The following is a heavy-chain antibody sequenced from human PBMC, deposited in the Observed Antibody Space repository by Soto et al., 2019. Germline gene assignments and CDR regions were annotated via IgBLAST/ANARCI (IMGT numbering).Heavy chain of an antibody. V-gene: IGHV4-30-4*01. J-gene: IGHJ4*02. CDR1: GGSISNGDYY. CDR2: IYYSGST. CDR3: ARDLGLTGTDY. D-gene: IGHD1-20*01. Sequence: PSETLSLTCTVSGGSISNGDYYLSWIRQPPGKGLEWIGYIYYSGSTYYSPSLKSRVTISVDTSKNQFSLKLSSVTAADTAVYYCARDLGLTGTDYWGQGTLVTVSS.